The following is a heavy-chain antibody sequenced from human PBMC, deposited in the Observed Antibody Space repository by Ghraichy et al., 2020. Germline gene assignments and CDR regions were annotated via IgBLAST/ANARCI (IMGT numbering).Heavy chain of an antibody. D-gene: IGHD2-15*01. CDR2: IRPYSDNT. V-gene: IGHV1-18*01. Sequence: ASVKVSCKASGYSFSTYGVSWVRQAPGQGLEWMGWIRPYSDNTNYAQRVQGRITLTTDPSAEIAYMELRSLRSDDTAVYYCARDRDIVAVTTTTPLDFWGQGTLVTVSS. CDR3: ARDRDIVAVTTTTPLDF. J-gene: IGHJ4*02. CDR1: GYSFSTYG.